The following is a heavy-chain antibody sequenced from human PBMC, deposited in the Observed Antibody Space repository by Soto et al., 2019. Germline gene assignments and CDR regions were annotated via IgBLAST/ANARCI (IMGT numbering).Heavy chain of an antibody. D-gene: IGHD3-22*01. CDR1: GYTFSNYD. V-gene: IGHV1-8*01. CDR3: ARDGSPSSGYYNWFDP. Sequence: GASVKVSCKASGYTFSNYDIYWVRQATGQGLEWMGWMNPKSGNTDYAQKFQGRVTMTRDTSTSTVYMELSSLRSEDTAVYYCARDGSPSSGYYNWFDPWGQGTLVTVSS. CDR2: MNPKSGNT. J-gene: IGHJ5*02.